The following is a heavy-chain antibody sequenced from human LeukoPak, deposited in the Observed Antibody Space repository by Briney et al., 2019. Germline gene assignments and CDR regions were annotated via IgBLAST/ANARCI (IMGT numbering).Heavy chain of an antibody. D-gene: IGHD3-22*01. CDR2: INHSGST. CDR1: GGSFSGYY. Sequence: SETLSLTCAVYGGSFSGYYWSWIRQPPGKGLEWNGEINHSGSTNYNPSLKSRVTMSVDTSKNQFSLKLSSVTAADTAVYYCARDHKNYYDSSASDAFDIWGQGTMVTVSS. J-gene: IGHJ3*02. CDR3: ARDHKNYYDSSASDAFDI. V-gene: IGHV4-34*01.